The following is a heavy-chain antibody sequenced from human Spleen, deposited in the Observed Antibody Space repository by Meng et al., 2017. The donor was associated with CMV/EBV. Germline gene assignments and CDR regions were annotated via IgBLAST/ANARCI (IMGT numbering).Heavy chain of an antibody. CDR1: SSSYY. V-gene: IGHV4-39*01. D-gene: IGHD6-6*01. Sequence: SSSYYWGWIRQPPGKGLEWIGSIYYSGSTYYNPSLKSRVTISVDTSKNQFSLKLSSVTAADTAVYYCARLEYSSCFSPPCAHWWFDPWGQGTLVTVSS. CDR2: IYYSGST. CDR3: ARLEYSSCFSPPCAHWWFDP. J-gene: IGHJ5*02.